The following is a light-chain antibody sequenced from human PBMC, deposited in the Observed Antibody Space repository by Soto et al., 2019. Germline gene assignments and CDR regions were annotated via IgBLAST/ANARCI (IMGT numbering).Light chain of an antibody. CDR2: DAS. Sequence: IQMTQSPSSLSGSVGGRVTLPCRASQSISSWLAWYQQKPGKAPKLLIYDASSLESGVPSRFSGSGSGTEFTLTISSLQPDDFATYYCQQYNSYPTFGQGTKVDI. V-gene: IGKV1-5*01. J-gene: IGKJ1*01. CDR3: QQYNSYPT. CDR1: QSISSW.